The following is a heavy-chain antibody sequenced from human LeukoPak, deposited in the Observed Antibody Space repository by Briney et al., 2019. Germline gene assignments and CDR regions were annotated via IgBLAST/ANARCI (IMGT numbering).Heavy chain of an antibody. CDR2: IYSGGST. Sequence: PGGSLRLSCAASGFTVSSNYMSWVCQAPGKGLEWVSVIYSGGSTYYADSVKGRFTISRDNSKNTLYLQMNSLRAEDTAVYYCASVWGSYRYPFDYWGQGTLVTVSS. J-gene: IGHJ4*02. CDR3: ASVWGSYRYPFDY. D-gene: IGHD3-16*02. V-gene: IGHV3-53*01. CDR1: GFTVSSNY.